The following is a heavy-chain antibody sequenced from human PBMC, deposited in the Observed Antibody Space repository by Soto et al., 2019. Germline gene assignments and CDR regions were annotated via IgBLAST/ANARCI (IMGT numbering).Heavy chain of an antibody. CDR2: INAGNGNT. CDR3: ARDSLLEWELRTGFDP. CDR1: GYTFTSYA. V-gene: IGHV1-3*01. Sequence: ASVKVSCKASGYTFTSYAMHWVRQAPGQRLEWMGWINAGNGNTKYSQKFQGRVTITRDTSASTAYMELSSLRSEDTAVYYCARDSLLEWELRTGFDPWGQGTLVTVSS. D-gene: IGHD1-26*01. J-gene: IGHJ5*02.